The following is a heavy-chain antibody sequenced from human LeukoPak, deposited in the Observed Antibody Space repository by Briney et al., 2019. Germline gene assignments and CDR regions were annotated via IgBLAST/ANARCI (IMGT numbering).Heavy chain of an antibody. D-gene: IGHD1-26*01. V-gene: IGHV3-7*01. CDR1: GFTFSSYW. Sequence: GGSLRLSCAASGFTFSSYWTSWVRQAPGKGLEWVANIKQDGSEKYYVDSVKGRFTISRDNAKNSLYLQMNSLRAEDTAVYYCASFDSGSYYSDYWGQGTLVTVSS. CDR2: IKQDGSEK. J-gene: IGHJ4*02. CDR3: ASFDSGSYYSDY.